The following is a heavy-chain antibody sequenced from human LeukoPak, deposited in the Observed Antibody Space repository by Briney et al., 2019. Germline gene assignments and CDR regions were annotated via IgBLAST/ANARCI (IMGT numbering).Heavy chain of an antibody. D-gene: IGHD5-12*01. V-gene: IGHV3-30-3*01. CDR2: ISYDGSNK. CDR3: ARLSGYSRFDY. J-gene: IGHJ4*02. CDR1: GFTFSSYA. Sequence: GGSLRLSCAASGFTFSSYAIHWVRQAPGKGLEWVAVISYDGSNKYYADSVKGRFTISRDNSKNTLYLQMNSLRAEDTAVYYCARLSGYSRFDYWGQGTLVTVSS.